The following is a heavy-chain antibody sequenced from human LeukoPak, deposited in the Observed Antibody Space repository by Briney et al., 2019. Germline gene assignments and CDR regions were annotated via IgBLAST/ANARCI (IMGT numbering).Heavy chain of an antibody. CDR1: GFTFSSYW. V-gene: IGHV3-7*01. CDR2: INVDGSEK. CDR3: ARDLITMVRGGKLTYYYYGMDV. Sequence: GGSLRLSCAASGFTFSSYWMSWVRQAPGKGLEWVANINVDGSEKYCVDSVKGRFTISRDNAKNTLYLQMNSLRAEDTAVHYCARDLITMVRGGKLTYYYYGMDVWGQGTTVTVSS. D-gene: IGHD3-10*01. J-gene: IGHJ6*02.